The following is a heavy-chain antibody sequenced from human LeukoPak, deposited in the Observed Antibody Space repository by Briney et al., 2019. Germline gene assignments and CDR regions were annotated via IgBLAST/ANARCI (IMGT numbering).Heavy chain of an antibody. J-gene: IGHJ4*02. V-gene: IGHV3-33*01. CDR2: IRYDGSNE. Sequence: GGSLRLSCAASGFTFSSYGMHWVRQAPGKGLEWVAVIRYDGSNEYYSDSVKGRFTISRDNSKNTLYLQMNSLRAEDTAVYYCAREGIAADGLDYWGQGTLVTVSS. D-gene: IGHD6-13*01. CDR1: GFTFSSYG. CDR3: AREGIAADGLDY.